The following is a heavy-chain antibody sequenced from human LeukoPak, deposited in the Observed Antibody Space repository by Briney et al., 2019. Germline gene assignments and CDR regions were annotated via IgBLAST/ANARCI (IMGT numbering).Heavy chain of an antibody. D-gene: IGHD2-2*02. CDR2: ISANNGNT. CDR3: AIGYCSSTSCYRAFDI. Sequence: ASVKVSCKASGYAFTSCHVSWVRQAPGQGLEWMGWISANNGNTQYAQKFQGRVTMTTDTSTSTAYMELRSLRSDDTAVYYCAIGYCSSTSCYRAFDIWGQGTMVTVSS. CDR1: GYAFTSCH. J-gene: IGHJ3*02. V-gene: IGHV1-18*01.